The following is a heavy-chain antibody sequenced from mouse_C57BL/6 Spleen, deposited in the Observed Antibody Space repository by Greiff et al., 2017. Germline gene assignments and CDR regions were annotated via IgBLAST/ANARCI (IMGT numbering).Heavy chain of an antibody. J-gene: IGHJ4*01. CDR3: AKKGDAKGY. Sequence: QVQLQQSGPGLVQPSQSLSITCTVSGFSLTSYGVHWVRQSPGKGLEWLGVIWSGGSTDYYAAFMSRLSITKDNSKSHVFFKMNSLQADDTAKYYCAKKGDAKGYWGQGTSVTVSS. CDR1: GFSLTSYG. CDR2: IWSGGST. V-gene: IGHV2-5*01.